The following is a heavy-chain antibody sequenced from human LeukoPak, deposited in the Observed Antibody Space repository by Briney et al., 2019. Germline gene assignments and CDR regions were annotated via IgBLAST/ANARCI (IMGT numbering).Heavy chain of an antibody. CDR1: GGSISGYY. D-gene: IGHD4-11*01. CDR2: IYHSGTI. Sequence: PSETLSLTCTVSGGSISGYYWNWIRQSPEKGLEWIEYIYHSGTINFNPSLKARVTMSIDTSKNQFSLKLSSVTAADTAVYYCAKSRSLGLQYFDTWGQGTLATVSS. V-gene: IGHV4-59*01. J-gene: IGHJ4*02. CDR3: AKSRSLGLQYFDT.